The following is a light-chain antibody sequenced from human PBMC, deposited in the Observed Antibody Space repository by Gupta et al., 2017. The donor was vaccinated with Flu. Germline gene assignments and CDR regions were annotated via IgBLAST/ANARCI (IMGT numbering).Light chain of an antibody. CDR2: DAS. CDR1: QDIRNH. J-gene: IGKJ5*01. CDR3: KQYEWLSIN. V-gene: IGKV1-33*01. Sequence: DLQLPQSPSSRSASVGDSITITCQASQDIRNHLVWYQQKPGKTPKLLIDDASRFETGGTSRVSERGSGPDFTVSNSRVKTEDFATVAGKQYEWLSINFGRGTR.